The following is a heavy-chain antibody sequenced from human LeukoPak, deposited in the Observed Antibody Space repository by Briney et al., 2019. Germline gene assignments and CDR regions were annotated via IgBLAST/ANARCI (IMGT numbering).Heavy chain of an antibody. CDR2: IWYDGSNK. J-gene: IGHJ4*02. Sequence: GRSLRLSCAASGFTFSNYGMHWVRQAPGKGLEWVAVIWYDGSNKYYPDSVKGRFTISRDNAKNSLYLQMNSLRAEDTAVYYCARWPRVYFDYWGQGTLVTVSS. V-gene: IGHV3-33*01. CDR1: GFTFSNYG. CDR3: ARWPRVYFDY.